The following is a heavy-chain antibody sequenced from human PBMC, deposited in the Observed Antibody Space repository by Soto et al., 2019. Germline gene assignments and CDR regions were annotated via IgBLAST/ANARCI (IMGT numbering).Heavy chain of an antibody. D-gene: IGHD2-8*01. CDR3: ARDNGVGP. CDR1: GGSISSGDYY. J-gene: IGHJ5*02. Sequence: QVQLXESGPGLVKPSQTLSLTCTVSGGSISSGDYYWSWIRQPPGKGLEWIGYIYDSGSTYYNSSLKSRVNITLDTSKNQFSLKLTSVTAADTAVYYCARDNGVGPWGQGTLVTVSS. CDR2: IYDSGST. V-gene: IGHV4-30-4*01.